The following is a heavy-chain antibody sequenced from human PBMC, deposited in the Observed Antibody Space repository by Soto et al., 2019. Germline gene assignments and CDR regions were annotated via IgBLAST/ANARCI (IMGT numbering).Heavy chain of an antibody. CDR2: IYWDDDK. CDR3: VQSRCGGDCLQSYASHSYYGLDV. Sequence: QITLKESGPTLVKPTQTLTLTCTFSGFSLSTIGVGVGWIRQPPGKALEWLALIYWDDDKRYSPSLKSRLTVTKDTSKKQVVITMTNMDPVDTATYYCVQSRCGGDCLQSYASHSYYGLDVWGQGTTVTVSS. CDR1: GFSLSTIGVG. J-gene: IGHJ6*02. V-gene: IGHV2-5*02. D-gene: IGHD2-21*02.